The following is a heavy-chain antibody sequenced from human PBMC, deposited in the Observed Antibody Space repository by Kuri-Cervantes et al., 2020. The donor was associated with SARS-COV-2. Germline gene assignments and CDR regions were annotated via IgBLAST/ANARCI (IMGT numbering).Heavy chain of an antibody. J-gene: IGHJ4*02. CDR2: IYTSGST. D-gene: IGHD3-22*01. CDR1: GGSISSYY. Sequence: ESLKISCTVSGGSISSYYWSWIRQPAGKGLEWIGRIYTSGSTNYNPSLKSRVTMSVDTSKNQFSLKLSSVTAADTAVYYCAREPHYYDSSGYYSRFDYWGQGTLVTVSS. V-gene: IGHV4-4*07. CDR3: AREPHYYDSSGYYSRFDY.